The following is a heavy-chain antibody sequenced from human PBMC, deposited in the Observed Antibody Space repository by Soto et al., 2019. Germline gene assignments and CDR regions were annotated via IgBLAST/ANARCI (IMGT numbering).Heavy chain of an antibody. V-gene: IGHV3-53*02. CDR1: GFTVSNNF. Sequence: EVQLVETGGGLIQPGGSLRLSCAASGFTVSNNFMGWVRQAPGKGLEWVSVIYGGGSTYYADSVKGRFTISRDNSKNTLYLQMNSLRDEDTAVYYCARAFGDRIYYFDYWGQGTLVTVSS. J-gene: IGHJ4*02. CDR2: IYGGGST. D-gene: IGHD3-10*01. CDR3: ARAFGDRIYYFDY.